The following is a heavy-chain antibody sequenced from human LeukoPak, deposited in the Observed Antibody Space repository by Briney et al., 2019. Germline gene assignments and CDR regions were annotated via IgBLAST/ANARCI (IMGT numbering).Heavy chain of an antibody. D-gene: IGHD6-13*01. J-gene: IGHJ4*02. CDR3: ARGDGYSSSWYVGYYFDY. CDR2: IYYSGST. CDR1: GGSISSYY. V-gene: IGHV4-59*01. Sequence: SETLSLTCTVSGGSISSYYWSWIRQPPGKGLEWIGYIYYSGSTNYNPSLKSRVTISVDTSKNQFSLKLSSVTAAGTAVYYCARGDGYSSSWYVGYYFDYWGQGTLVTVSS.